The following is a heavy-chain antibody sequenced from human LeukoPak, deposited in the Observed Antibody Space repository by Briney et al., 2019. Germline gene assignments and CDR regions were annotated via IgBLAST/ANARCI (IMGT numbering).Heavy chain of an antibody. CDR1: GGSFSGYY. J-gene: IGHJ4*02. CDR2: INHSGST. V-gene: IGHV4-34*01. CDR3: ARPSSSGSYYY. D-gene: IGHD1-26*01. Sequence: SETLSLTCAVYGGSFSGYYWSWIRQPPGKGLEWIGEINHSGSTNYNPSLKSRVTISVDTSKNQLSLRLSSVTAADTAVYYCARPSSSGSYYYWGQGTLVTVS.